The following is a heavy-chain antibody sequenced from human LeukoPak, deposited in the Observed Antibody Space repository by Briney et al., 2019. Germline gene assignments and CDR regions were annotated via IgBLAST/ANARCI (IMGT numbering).Heavy chain of an antibody. D-gene: IGHD2-8*01. CDR1: GFTFSSHW. CDR2: IKTDGTYT. V-gene: IGHV3-74*01. Sequence: GGSLRLSCAASGFTFSSHWMHWVRQAPGKGLVWVSRIKTDGTYTDYADSVKGRFTTSRDNAKNTLYLQMNSLRAEDTAVYYCAKAEDIVLMVYAIGSDYWGQGTLVTVSS. CDR3: AKAEDIVLMVYAIGSDY. J-gene: IGHJ4*02.